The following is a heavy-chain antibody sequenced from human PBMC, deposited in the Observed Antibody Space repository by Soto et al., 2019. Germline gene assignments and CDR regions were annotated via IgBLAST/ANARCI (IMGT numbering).Heavy chain of an antibody. CDR1: GGTFSSYA. D-gene: IGHD5-18*01. V-gene: IGHV1-69*13. CDR2: IIPIFGTA. J-gene: IGHJ4*02. Sequence: SVKVSCKASGGTFSSYAISWARQAPGQGLEWMGGIIPIFGTANYAQKFQGRVTITADESTSTAYMELSSLRSEDTAVYYCARGGSGYGYVFDYWGQGTLVTVSS. CDR3: ARGGSGYGYVFDY.